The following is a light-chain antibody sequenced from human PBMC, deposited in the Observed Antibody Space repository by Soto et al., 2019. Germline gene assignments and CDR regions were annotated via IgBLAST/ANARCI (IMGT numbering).Light chain of an antibody. CDR2: YDD. CDR3: AAWDDSLNGYV. Sequence: QAVVTQPPSVSAAPRQRVTISCSGSSSNIGNNGVNWYQQLPGKAPKLLIYYDDLLPSGVSDRFSGARSGTSASLAISGLQSEDEADYYCAAWDDSLNGYVFGIGTKLTVL. CDR1: SSNIGNNG. V-gene: IGLV1-36*01. J-gene: IGLJ1*01.